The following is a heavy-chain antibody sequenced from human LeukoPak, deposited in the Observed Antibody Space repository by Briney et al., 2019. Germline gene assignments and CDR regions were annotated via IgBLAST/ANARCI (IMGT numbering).Heavy chain of an antibody. CDR3: ARGPAAVAGFMDV. D-gene: IGHD6-19*01. CDR2: IRYDGSNK. Sequence: GGSLRLSCAASGFTFSSYGMHWVRQAPGKGLEWVAFIRYDGSNKYYADSVKGRFTISRDNSKNTLYLQMNSLRADDTAVYYCARGPAAVAGFMDVWGKGTTVTVSS. J-gene: IGHJ6*03. V-gene: IGHV3-30*02. CDR1: GFTFSSYG.